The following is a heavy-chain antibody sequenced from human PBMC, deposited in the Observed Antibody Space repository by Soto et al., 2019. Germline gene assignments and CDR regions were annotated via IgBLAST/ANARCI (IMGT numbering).Heavy chain of an antibody. D-gene: IGHD3-3*01. CDR3: ARGQRYYDFWSGYFGY. V-gene: IGHV4-34*01. CDR2: INHSGST. J-gene: IGHJ4*02. Sequence: SETLSITCAVYGGSCSGYYWSWIGQPPGKGMEWIGEINHSGSTNYNPSLKSRVTISVDTSKNQFSLKLSSVTAADTAVYYCARGQRYYDFWSGYFGYWGQGTLVTVSS. CDR1: GGSCSGYY.